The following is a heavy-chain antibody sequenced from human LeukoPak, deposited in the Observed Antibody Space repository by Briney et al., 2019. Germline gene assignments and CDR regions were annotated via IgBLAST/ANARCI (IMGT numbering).Heavy chain of an antibody. D-gene: IGHD3-22*01. V-gene: IGHV1-46*01. Sequence: ASVKVSCKASGYTFTSYYMHWVRQAPGQGLEWMGIINPSGGSTSYAQKFQGRVTMTRDTSTSTVYMELSSLTSEDTAVFYCARGGTYYYDSSGLIYFDYWGQGTPVTVSS. CDR2: INPSGGST. J-gene: IGHJ4*02. CDR1: GYTFTSYY. CDR3: ARGGTYYYDSSGLIYFDY.